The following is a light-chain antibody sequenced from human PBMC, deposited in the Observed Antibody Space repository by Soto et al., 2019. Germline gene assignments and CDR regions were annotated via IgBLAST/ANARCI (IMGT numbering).Light chain of an antibody. V-gene: IGLV2-14*03. J-gene: IGLJ3*02. CDR2: DVT. CDR1: SSDVGGYNF. Sequence: QSALTQPASVSGSPGQSITISCTGTSSDVGGYNFVSWYQQHPGNAPKLIIYDVTSRPSGVSNRFSGSKSGNAASLTISGLQAEDEALYYCNSYTSSGAVVFGGGTKLIVL. CDR3: NSYTSSGAVV.